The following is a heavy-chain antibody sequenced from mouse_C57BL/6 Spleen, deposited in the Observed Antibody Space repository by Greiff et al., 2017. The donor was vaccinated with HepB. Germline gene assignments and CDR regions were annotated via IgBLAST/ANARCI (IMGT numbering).Heavy chain of an antibody. CDR2: IYPGDGDT. V-gene: IGHV1-82*01. CDR1: GYAFSSSW. D-gene: IGHD1-1*01. CDR3: ARSIITTVVGRSYYAMDY. Sequence: VKLQQSGPELVKPGASVKISCKASGYAFSSSWMNWVKQRPGKGLEWIGRIYPGDGDTNYNGKFKGKATLTADKSSSTAYMQLSSLTSEDSAVYFCARSIITTVVGRSYYAMDYWGQGTSVTVSS. J-gene: IGHJ4*01.